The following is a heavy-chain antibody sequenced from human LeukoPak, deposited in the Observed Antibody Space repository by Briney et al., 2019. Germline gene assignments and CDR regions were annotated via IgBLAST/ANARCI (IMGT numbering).Heavy chain of an antibody. D-gene: IGHD3-10*02. CDR1: GDSISSYY. Sequence: SETLSLTCIVSGDSISSYYWSWIRQPAGKGLEWIGRIYTSGSTNYNPSLKSRVTMSVDTSKNQFSLKLSSVTAADTAVYYCARGPYVSHSFDYWGHGTLVTVS. V-gene: IGHV4-4*07. CDR2: IYTSGST. CDR3: ARGPYVSHSFDY. J-gene: IGHJ4*01.